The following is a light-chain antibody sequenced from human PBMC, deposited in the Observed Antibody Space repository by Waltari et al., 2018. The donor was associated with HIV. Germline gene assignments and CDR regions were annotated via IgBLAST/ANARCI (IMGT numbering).Light chain of an antibody. CDR1: QILSTN. CDR2: SAS. CDR3: QQYNNWPLT. J-gene: IGKJ4*01. V-gene: IGKV3-15*01. Sequence: VMTQSPATLSLSPGERATLSCRASQILSTNLAWYQQKPGQAPRLLIYSASTRATGIPARFSGSGSGTEYTLTISSLQSEDFAIYYCQQYNNWPLTFGGGTKVEIK.